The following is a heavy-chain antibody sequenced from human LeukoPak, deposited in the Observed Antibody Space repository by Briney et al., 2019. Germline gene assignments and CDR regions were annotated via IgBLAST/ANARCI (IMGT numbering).Heavy chain of an antibody. V-gene: IGHV4-4*07. CDR3: ARGAPGRNYYGSGSYGSDYFDY. D-gene: IGHD3-10*01. CDR1: GGSISSYY. Sequence: SETLSLTCTVSGGSISSYYWSWIRQPAGKGLEWIGRIYTSGSTNYNPSLKSRVTMSVDTSKNQFSLKLSSVTAADTAVYYCARGAPGRNYYGSGSYGSDYFDYWGQGTLVTVSS. J-gene: IGHJ4*02. CDR2: IYTSGST.